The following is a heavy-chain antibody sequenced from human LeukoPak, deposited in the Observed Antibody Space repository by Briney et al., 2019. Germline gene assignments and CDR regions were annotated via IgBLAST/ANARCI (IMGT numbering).Heavy chain of an antibody. CDR2: ISAYNGNT. Sequence: ASVKVSCNASGYTFTSYGISWVRQAPGQGLEWMGWISAYNGNTNYAQKLQGRVTMTTDTSTSTAYMELRSMRSDDTAVYYCARDSSSAVAGTLWFDPWGQGTLVTVSS. CDR1: GYTFTSYG. J-gene: IGHJ5*02. CDR3: ARDSSSAVAGTLWFDP. D-gene: IGHD6-19*01. V-gene: IGHV1-18*01.